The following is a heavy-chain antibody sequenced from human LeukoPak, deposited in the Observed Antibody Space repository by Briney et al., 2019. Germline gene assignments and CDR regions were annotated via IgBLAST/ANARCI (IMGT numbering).Heavy chain of an antibody. J-gene: IGHJ6*04. CDR1: GGSFSDYY. D-gene: IGHD6-19*01. Sequence: PSETLSLTCAVYGGSFSDYYWNWIRQSPGKGLKWIGEINHSGTTNYNPSLKSRVTISVDTSKNQFSLRLSSVTAADTAIYHCARGLRLPSRSTPAVPHVWSKGTTVTVSA. V-gene: IGHV4-34*01. CDR2: INHSGTT. CDR3: ARGLRLPSRSTPAVPHV.